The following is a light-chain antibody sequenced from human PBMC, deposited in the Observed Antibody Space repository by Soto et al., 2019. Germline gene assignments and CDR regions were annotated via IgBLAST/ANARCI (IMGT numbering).Light chain of an antibody. V-gene: IGLV2-11*01. CDR3: SSYASTATHRV. J-gene: IGLJ2*01. Sequence: QSALIQPPSVSGSPGQSVTISCTGTRSDVGNYDYVSWYQQHPGTVPKLMIFIVSARPSGVPNRFSGSKSGNTASMTISGLQAEDEADYQCSSYASTATHRVFGGGTKVTVL. CDR1: RSDVGNYDY. CDR2: IVS.